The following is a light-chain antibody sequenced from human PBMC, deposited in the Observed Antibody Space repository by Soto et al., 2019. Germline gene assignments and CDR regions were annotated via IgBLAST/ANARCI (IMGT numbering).Light chain of an antibody. V-gene: IGKV1-13*02. Sequence: AIQLTQSPSSLSASVGDRVSITCRASQGISSALAWYQHKPGKAPKILIYDASSLQRGVPSRFSGSASGTECTLTISSLQPEDFSTYYCQQRRTYPFTFGQGTRLEIK. CDR1: QGISSA. CDR3: QQRRTYPFT. CDR2: DAS. J-gene: IGKJ5*01.